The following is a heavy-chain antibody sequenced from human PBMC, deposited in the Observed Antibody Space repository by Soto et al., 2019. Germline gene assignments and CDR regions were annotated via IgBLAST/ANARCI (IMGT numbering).Heavy chain of an antibody. CDR1: GASFRGFF. D-gene: IGHD1-26*01. Sequence: QVPPQQWGAGLLKPSETLSLSCTFSGASFRGFFWTWIRQPPGKGLEWIGEINQSGRTSYSPSLKSRVTISIDTSEKYFSLNLTSVTAADTAVYYCARGEWEQLRFQRYQYYGMDVWGQGTTVTVSS. J-gene: IGHJ6*02. CDR3: ARGEWEQLRFQRYQYYGMDV. CDR2: INQSGRT. V-gene: IGHV4-34*01.